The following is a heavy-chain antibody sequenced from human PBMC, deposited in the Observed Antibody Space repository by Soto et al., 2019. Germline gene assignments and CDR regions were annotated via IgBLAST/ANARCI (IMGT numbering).Heavy chain of an antibody. CDR3: ARDSGYCSGGSCYPGTFDY. CDR2: ISSSGSTI. Sequence: PGGSLRLSCAASGFTFSSYEMTWVRQAPGKGLEWVSYISSSGSTIYYADSVKGRFTISRDNAKNSLYLQMNSLRAEDTAVYYCARDSGYCSGGSCYPGTFDYWGQGTLVTVSS. V-gene: IGHV3-48*03. D-gene: IGHD2-15*01. CDR1: GFTFSSYE. J-gene: IGHJ4*02.